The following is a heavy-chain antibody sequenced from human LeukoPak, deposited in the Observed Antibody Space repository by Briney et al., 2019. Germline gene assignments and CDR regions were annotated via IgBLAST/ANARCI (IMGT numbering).Heavy chain of an antibody. V-gene: IGHV1-69*13. CDR2: IIPIFGTA. D-gene: IGHD3-22*01. CDR3: ARDPYPYYYDSSGQKSYYFDY. J-gene: IGHJ4*02. CDR1: GGTFSSYA. Sequence: SVKVSCKASGGTFSSYAISWVRQAPGQGLEWMGGIIPIFGTANYAQKFQGRVTITADESTSTAYMELSSLRSDDTAVYYCARDPYPYYYDSSGQKSYYFDYWGQGTLVTVSS.